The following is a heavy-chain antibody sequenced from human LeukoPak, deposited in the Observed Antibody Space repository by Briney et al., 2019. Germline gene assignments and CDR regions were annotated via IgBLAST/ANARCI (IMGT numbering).Heavy chain of an antibody. CDR2: IGGNGGTT. D-gene: IGHD5-18*01. Sequence: GGSLRLSCAVSGFTFSSFAMSWVRQAPGRGLEWVSGIGGNGGTTYYADSVKGRFTISRDNAKNSLYLQMNSLRDEDTAVYYCARDQGYNYGGGFDYWGQGTLVTVSS. V-gene: IGHV3-23*01. CDR3: ARDQGYNYGGGFDY. CDR1: GFTFSSFA. J-gene: IGHJ4*02.